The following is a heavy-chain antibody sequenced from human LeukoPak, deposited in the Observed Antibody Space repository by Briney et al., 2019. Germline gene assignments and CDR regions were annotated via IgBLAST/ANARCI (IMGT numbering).Heavy chain of an antibody. J-gene: IGHJ4*02. Sequence: PGGSLRLSCAASGFTFSNYGMSWVRQPPGKGLEWIGSIYYSGSTYYNPSLKSRVTISVDTSKNQFSLKLSSVTAADTAVYYCARSGAPYDSSGYAFGGRFDYWGQGTLVTVSS. CDR3: ARSGAPYDSSGYAFGGRFDY. CDR1: GFTFSNYG. CDR2: IYYSGST. V-gene: IGHV4-38-2*01. D-gene: IGHD3-22*01.